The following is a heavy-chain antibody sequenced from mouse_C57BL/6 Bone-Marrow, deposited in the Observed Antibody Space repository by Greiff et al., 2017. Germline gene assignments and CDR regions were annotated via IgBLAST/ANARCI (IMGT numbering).Heavy chain of an antibody. CDR2: IYPRSGNT. V-gene: IGHV1-81*01. J-gene: IGHJ3*01. CDR3: ARSRRLAWFAY. Sequence: QVQLQQSGAELARPGASVKLSCKASGYTFTSYGISWVKQRTGQGLEWIGEIYPRSGNTYYNEKFKGKATLTADKSSSTAYMELRSLTSENSAVYFCARSRRLAWFAYWGQGTLVTVSA. CDR1: GYTFTSYG.